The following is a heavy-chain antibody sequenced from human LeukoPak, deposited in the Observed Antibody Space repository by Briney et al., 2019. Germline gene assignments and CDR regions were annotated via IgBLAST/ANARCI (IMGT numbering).Heavy chain of an antibody. Sequence: GGSLRLSCAASGFTFSSYEMNWVRQAPGKGLEWVSYISHSGSAIYYADSVKGRFTISRDDAKNSLYLQMNSLRAEDTAVYYCARAKRNGFDIWGQGTMVTVSS. V-gene: IGHV3-48*03. CDR3: ARAKRNGFDI. CDR1: GFTFSSYE. J-gene: IGHJ3*02. CDR2: ISHSGSAI.